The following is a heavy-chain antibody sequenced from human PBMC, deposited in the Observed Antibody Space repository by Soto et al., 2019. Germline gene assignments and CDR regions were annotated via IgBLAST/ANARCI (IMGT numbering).Heavy chain of an antibody. V-gene: IGHV4-34*01. CDR3: ARGGTYTMVRGVIITQSYYYMDV. D-gene: IGHD3-10*01. CDR1: GGSFSGYY. CDR2: INHSGST. J-gene: IGHJ6*03. Sequence: LSLTCAVYGGSFSGYYWSWIRQPPGKGLEWIGEINHSGSTNYNPSLKSRVTISVDTSKNQFSLKLSSVTAADTAVYYCARGGTYTMVRGVIITQSYYYMDVWGKGTTVTV.